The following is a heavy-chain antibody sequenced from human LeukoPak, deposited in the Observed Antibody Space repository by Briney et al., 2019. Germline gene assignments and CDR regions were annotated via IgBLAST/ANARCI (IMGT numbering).Heavy chain of an antibody. CDR2: ISSNGGST. CDR1: GFTFSSYA. Sequence: RGSLRLSCAASGFTFSSYAMSWVRQAPGKGLEYVSAISSNGGSTYYANSVKGRFTISRDNSKNTLYLQMGSLRAEDMAVYYCARGARGYSYGYGYYWGQGTLVTVSS. CDR3: ARGARGYSYGYGYY. D-gene: IGHD5-18*01. V-gene: IGHV3-64*01. J-gene: IGHJ4*02.